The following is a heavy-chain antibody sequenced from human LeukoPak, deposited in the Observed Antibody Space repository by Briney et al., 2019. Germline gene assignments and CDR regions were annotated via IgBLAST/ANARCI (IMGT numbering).Heavy chain of an antibody. Sequence: ASVKVSCKASGYTFNTYGITWVRQAPGQGLEWMGWISGYNGKTKYAQKLQDRVTMTTDTSTTTAYMELRSLRSDDTAVYYCARDLSGVTGYTYGRGIDYWGQGTLVTVSS. CDR2: ISGYNGKT. CDR1: GYTFNTYG. V-gene: IGHV1-18*01. CDR3: ARDLSGVTGYTYGRGIDY. J-gene: IGHJ4*02. D-gene: IGHD5-18*01.